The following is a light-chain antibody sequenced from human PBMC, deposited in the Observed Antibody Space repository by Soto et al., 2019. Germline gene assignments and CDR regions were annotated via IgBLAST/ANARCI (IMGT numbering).Light chain of an antibody. J-gene: IGKJ1*01. CDR3: MQVLEACT. CDR2: LGS. V-gene: IGKV2-28*01. CDR1: QSLLQSNGYTF. Sequence: EIVLTQSPLSLPVTLGEPASISCRSSQSLLQSNGYTFLDWYLQKPGQSPQLLIYLGSNRASGVPDRFSGSGSGTDFTLKISRVEAEDVGVYYCMQVLEACTFGQGTKVEIK.